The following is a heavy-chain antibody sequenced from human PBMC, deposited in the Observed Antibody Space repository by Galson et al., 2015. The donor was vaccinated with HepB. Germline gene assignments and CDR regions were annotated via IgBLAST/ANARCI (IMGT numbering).Heavy chain of an antibody. D-gene: IGHD3-3*01. Sequence: SLRLSCAASGFTFSSYSMNWVRQAPGKGLEWVSSISSSSSYIYYADSVKGRFTISRDNAKNSLYLQMNSLRAEDTAVYYCARDFWSGYYYFDYWGQGTLVTVSS. CDR3: ARDFWSGYYYFDY. CDR2: ISSSSSYI. CDR1: GFTFSSYS. V-gene: IGHV3-21*01. J-gene: IGHJ4*02.